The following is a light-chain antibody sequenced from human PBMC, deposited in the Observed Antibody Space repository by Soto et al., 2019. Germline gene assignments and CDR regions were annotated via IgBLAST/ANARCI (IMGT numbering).Light chain of an antibody. CDR1: SSDVGGYNY. V-gene: IGLV2-14*01. Sequence: QSALTQPASASGSPGQSITISCTGTSSDVGGYNYVSWYQQHPGKAPKLMIYEVSNRPSGVSYRFSGSKSGNTASLTISGLQAEDEADYYCSSHTSSNTRVFGTGTKLTVL. CDR2: EVS. J-gene: IGLJ1*01. CDR3: SSHTSSNTRV.